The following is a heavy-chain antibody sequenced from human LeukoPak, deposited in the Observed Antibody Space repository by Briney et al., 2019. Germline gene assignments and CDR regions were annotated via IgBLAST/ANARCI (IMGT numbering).Heavy chain of an antibody. Sequence: PGGSLRLSCAASGFTFDDYATHWVRQAPGKGLEWVSLISGDGGSTYYADSVKGRFTISRDNSKNSLYLQMNSLRTEDTALYYCAKDRDRNPTVAGMDYWGQGTLVTVSS. CDR3: AKDRDRNPTVAGMDY. D-gene: IGHD6-19*01. V-gene: IGHV3-43*02. J-gene: IGHJ4*02. CDR2: ISGDGGST. CDR1: GFTFDDYA.